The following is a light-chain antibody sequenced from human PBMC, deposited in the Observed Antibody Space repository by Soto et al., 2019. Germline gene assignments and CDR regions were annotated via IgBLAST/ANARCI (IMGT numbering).Light chain of an antibody. CDR2: GAS. CDR3: HQYIKWPIT. CDR1: ESVSDNY. Sequence: EIVLTQSPGTLSLSPGERATLSCRASESVSDNYLAWYQQRSGQAPRLVIYGASSRASAVPDRFSGSGADFTLTISRLEPEDFAVYYCHQYIKWPITLGQGARLETK. J-gene: IGKJ5*01. V-gene: IGKV3-20*01.